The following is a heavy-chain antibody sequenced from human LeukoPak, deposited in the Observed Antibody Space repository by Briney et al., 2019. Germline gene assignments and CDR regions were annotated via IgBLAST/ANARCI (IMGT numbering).Heavy chain of an antibody. CDR1: GFTFSMYW. V-gene: IGHV3-7*03. CDR2: IKEDGSEN. CDR3: ARGVDTLLWFGELLSPGEFDH. J-gene: IGHJ4*02. Sequence: GGSLRLSCTASGFTFSMYWMSWVRQAPGKGLEWVAHIKEDGSENYYVDSVKGRFTISRDNAKNSLYLQMSSLRAEDTAVYYCARGVDTLLWFGELLSPGEFDHWGQGTLVTVSS. D-gene: IGHD3-10*01.